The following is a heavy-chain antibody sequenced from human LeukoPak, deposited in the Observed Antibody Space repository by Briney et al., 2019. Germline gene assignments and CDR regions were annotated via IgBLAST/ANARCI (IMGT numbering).Heavy chain of an antibody. Sequence: SETLSLTCTVSGGSISGYYWNWIRQPPGKGLEWIGYISYSGSTNYNPSLKSRVTISLDTSKKQFSLKLYSATAADTAVYYCARGDDYKSTLFDYWGQGTLVTVSS. CDR2: ISYSGST. CDR3: ARGDDYKSTLFDY. J-gene: IGHJ4*02. V-gene: IGHV4-59*01. D-gene: IGHD5-12*01. CDR1: GGSISGYY.